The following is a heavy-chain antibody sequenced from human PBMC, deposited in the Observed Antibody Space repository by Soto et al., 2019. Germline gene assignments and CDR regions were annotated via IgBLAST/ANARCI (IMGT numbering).Heavy chain of an antibody. CDR1: GFTFSSYA. CDR3: ASDRASGLSGEVVDP. V-gene: IGHV3-30-3*01. D-gene: IGHD3-10*01. J-gene: IGHJ5*02. Sequence: GGSLRLSCAASGFTFSSYAMHWVRQAPGKGLEWVAVISYDGSNKYYADSVKGRFTISRDNSKNTLYLQMNSLRAEDTAVYYCASDRASGLSGEVVDPWGQGTLVTVSS. CDR2: ISYDGSNK.